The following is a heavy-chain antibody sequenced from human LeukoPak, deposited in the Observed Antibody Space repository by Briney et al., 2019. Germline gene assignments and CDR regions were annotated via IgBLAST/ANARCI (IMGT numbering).Heavy chain of an antibody. CDR2: IYTSGNT. J-gene: IGHJ5*02. CDR3: TRGDNT. Sequence: SQTLSLTCTVSGGSISSGSSYWSWIRQPAGKGLEWIGRIYTSGNTNYKPSLQSRVTISVDTAKNQFSLRLSSVTAADTAVYYCTRGDNTWGQGTLVTVSS. V-gene: IGHV4-61*02. D-gene: IGHD2/OR15-2a*01. CDR1: GGSISSGSSY.